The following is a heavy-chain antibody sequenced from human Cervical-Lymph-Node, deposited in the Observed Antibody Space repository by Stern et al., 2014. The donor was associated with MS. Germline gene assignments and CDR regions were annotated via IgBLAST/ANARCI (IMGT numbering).Heavy chain of an antibody. V-gene: IGHV4-39*01. CDR1: GDSISSYTHY. D-gene: IGHD2-8*02. CDR2: VYYSVPS. Sequence: QVQLVESGPGLVKPSETLSLTCAVSGDSISSYTHYWAWIRQPPGKGLEWIGRVYYSVPSYYNLSLKSPVTIPADTSKNPFPLGLNSVTAADTAVYYCAKHACTGAACPFDLWGQGTLVTVSS. J-gene: IGHJ4*02. CDR3: AKHACTGAACPFDL.